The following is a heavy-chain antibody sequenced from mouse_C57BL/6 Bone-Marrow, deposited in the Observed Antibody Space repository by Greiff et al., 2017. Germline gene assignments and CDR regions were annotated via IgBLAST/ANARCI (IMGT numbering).Heavy chain of an antibody. CDR2: IYPRSGNT. CDR3: ARNREGYITTVVADY. Sequence: QVQLQQSGAELARPGASVKLSCKASGYTFTSSGISWVKQRTGQGLEWIGEIYPRSGNTYYNEKFKGKATLTADKSSSTAYMELRSLTSEDSAVYFCARNREGYITTVVADYWGQGTTLTVSS. D-gene: IGHD1-1*01. CDR1: GYTFTSSG. J-gene: IGHJ2*01. V-gene: IGHV1-81*01.